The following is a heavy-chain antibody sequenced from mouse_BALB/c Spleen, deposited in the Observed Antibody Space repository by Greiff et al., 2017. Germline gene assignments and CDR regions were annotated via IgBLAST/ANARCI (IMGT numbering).Heavy chain of an antibody. CDR3: ARDRGGNYGLAMDY. D-gene: IGHD2-1*01. J-gene: IGHJ4*01. CDR1: GFTFTDYY. CDR2: IRNKANGYTT. Sequence: EVQLVESGGGLVQPGGSLSLSCATSGFTFTDYYMSWVRQPPGTALEWLGFIRNKANGYTTEYSASVKGRFTISRDNSQSILYLQMNTLRAEDSATYYCARDRGGNYGLAMDYWGQGTSVTVSS. V-gene: IGHV7-3*02.